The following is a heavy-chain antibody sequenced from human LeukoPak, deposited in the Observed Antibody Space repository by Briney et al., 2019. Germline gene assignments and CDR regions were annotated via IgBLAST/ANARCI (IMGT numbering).Heavy chain of an antibody. CDR3: GKRHGYYVGIFGL. Sequence: PGGSLRLSCAASGFTFSSYAMHWVRQAPGKGLEWVAVISYDGSNKYYADSVKGRFTISRDNSKNTLYLQMNSLRDEDTAVYYCGKRHGYYVGIFGLWGQGTLVIVPS. J-gene: IGHJ4*02. CDR2: ISYDGSNK. V-gene: IGHV3-30*04. CDR1: GFTFSSYA. D-gene: IGHD3-3*01.